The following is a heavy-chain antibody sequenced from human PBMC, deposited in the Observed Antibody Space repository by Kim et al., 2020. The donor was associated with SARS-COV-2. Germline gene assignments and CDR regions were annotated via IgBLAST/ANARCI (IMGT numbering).Heavy chain of an antibody. J-gene: IGHJ4*02. V-gene: IGHV4-61*01. Sequence: SETLSLTCTVSGGSVSSGSYYWSWIRQPPGKGLEWIGYIYYSGSTNYNPSLKSRVTISVDTSKNQFSLKLSSVTAADTAVYYCVVGGYWGQGTLVTVSS. CDR1: GGSVSSGSYY. D-gene: IGHD2-2*01. CDR2: IYYSGST. CDR3: VVGGY.